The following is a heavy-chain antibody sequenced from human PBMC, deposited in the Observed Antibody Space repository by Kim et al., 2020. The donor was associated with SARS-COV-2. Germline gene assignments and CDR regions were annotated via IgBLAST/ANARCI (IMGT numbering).Heavy chain of an antibody. CDR3: STGHAYCGGYCCHY. CDR2: INRKAGGGAI. J-gene: IGHJ6*01. Sequence: GGSLRIYCVASGFTFSNDWMNWVRQAPGKGLEWIGRINRKAGGGAIEYGAPVKGRFTISSDDSTHTLHVQMNSLKSEATSLYYCSTGHAYCGGYCCHY. D-gene: IGHD2-21*02. CDR1: GFTFSNDW. V-gene: IGHV3-15*01.